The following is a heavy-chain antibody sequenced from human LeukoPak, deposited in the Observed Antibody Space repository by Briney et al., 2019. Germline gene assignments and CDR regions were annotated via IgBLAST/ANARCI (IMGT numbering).Heavy chain of an antibody. Sequence: PGGSLRLSCAASGFTFSSFGMHWVRQAPGQGLEWVAVISFDGSNQYYADSVKGRFTIYRDNFKNTVYLQMNSLRAEETAVYYCAKSHPPTVTTEEGEYLQHWGQGTLVLVSS. CDR2: ISFDGSNQ. CDR1: GFTFSSFG. V-gene: IGHV3-30*18. J-gene: IGHJ1*01. CDR3: AKSHPPTVTTEEGEYLQH. D-gene: IGHD4-17*01.